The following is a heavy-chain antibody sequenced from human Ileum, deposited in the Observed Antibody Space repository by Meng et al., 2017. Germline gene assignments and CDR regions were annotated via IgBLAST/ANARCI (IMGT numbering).Heavy chain of an antibody. CDR2: IKQGAREK. CDR1: GFAFSDYW. J-gene: IGHJ4*02. V-gene: IGHV3-7*01. CDR3: VSDFVGCGGGFSFVD. D-gene: IGHD2-21*01. Sequence: GESLKISCAASGFAFSDYWMSWVRQAPGKGLEWVANIKQGAREKKYIDSVKGRFTISRDDAKNSVYLQMDSLRAEDTAVYYCVSDFVGCGGGFSFVDWGQGIRVTVSS.